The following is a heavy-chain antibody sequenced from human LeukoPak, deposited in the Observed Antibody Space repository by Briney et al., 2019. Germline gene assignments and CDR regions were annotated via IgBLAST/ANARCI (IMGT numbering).Heavy chain of an antibody. CDR3: ASSDSSGAFDI. CDR1: GFTFDDYA. J-gene: IGHJ3*02. Sequence: GRSLRLSCAASGFTFDDYAMHWVRQAPGKGLEWVSGISWNSGSIGYADSVKGRFTISRDNAKNSLYLQMNSLRAEDTALYYCASSDSSGAFDIWGQGTMVTVSS. V-gene: IGHV3-9*01. CDR2: ISWNSGSI. D-gene: IGHD3-22*01.